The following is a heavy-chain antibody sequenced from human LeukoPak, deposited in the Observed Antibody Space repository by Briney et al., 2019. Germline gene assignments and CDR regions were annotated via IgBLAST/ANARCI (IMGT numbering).Heavy chain of an antibody. CDR3: ARGPLYYDFWSGYNYGMDV. Sequence: GSLRLSCAASGFTFSSYSMNWVRQAPGKGLEWIGEINHSGSTNYNPSLKSRVTISVDTSKNQFSLKLSSVTAADTAVYYCARGPLYYDFWSGYNYGMDVWGQGTTVTVSS. V-gene: IGHV4-34*01. D-gene: IGHD3-3*01. CDR1: GFTFSSYS. CDR2: INHSGST. J-gene: IGHJ6*02.